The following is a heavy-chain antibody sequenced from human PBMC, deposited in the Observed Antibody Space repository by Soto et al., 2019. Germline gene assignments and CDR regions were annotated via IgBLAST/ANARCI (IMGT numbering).Heavy chain of an antibody. V-gene: IGHV4-31*03. CDR3: ARGLGIAAAGVWWFDP. Sequence: QVQLQESGPGLVKPSQTLSLTCTVSGGSISSGGYYWSWIRQHPGKGLEWIGYIYYSGSTYYNPSLKSRVTISADTSKNLFSRKLSSVTAAATAVYYCARGLGIAAAGVWWFDPCGHGTLVTVSS. D-gene: IGHD6-13*01. J-gene: IGHJ5*02. CDR2: IYYSGST. CDR1: GGSISSGGYY.